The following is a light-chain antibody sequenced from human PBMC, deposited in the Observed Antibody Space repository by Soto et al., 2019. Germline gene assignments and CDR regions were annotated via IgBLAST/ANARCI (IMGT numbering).Light chain of an antibody. V-gene: IGLV2-14*01. Sequence: QSALTQPASVSGSPGQSITISCTGTSSDVGGYNYVSWYQQHPGKAPKLMIYAVSNRPSGVSNRFSGSKSGNTASLTISGLQAEDEAVYYCSSYTSSSTLVVFGGGTKLTVL. CDR1: SSDVGGYNY. CDR3: SSYTSSSTLVV. CDR2: AVS. J-gene: IGLJ2*01.